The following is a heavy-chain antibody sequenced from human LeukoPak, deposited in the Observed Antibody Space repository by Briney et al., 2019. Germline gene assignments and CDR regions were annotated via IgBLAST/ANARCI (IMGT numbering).Heavy chain of an antibody. J-gene: IGHJ3*02. D-gene: IGHD1-26*01. Sequence: ASVKVSCMSCGYTFTGHYMHWVRQAPGQGLEWMGRINPNSGGANYAQKFQGRVTMTRDTSISTAYMELSGLRSDDTAVYYCARDREVGSTDDAFDIWGQGTRVIVSS. V-gene: IGHV1-2*06. CDR1: GYTFTGHY. CDR3: ARDREVGSTDDAFDI. CDR2: INPNSGGA.